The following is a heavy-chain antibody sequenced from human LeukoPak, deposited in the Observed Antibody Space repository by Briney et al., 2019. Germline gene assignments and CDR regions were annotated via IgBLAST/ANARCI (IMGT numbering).Heavy chain of an antibody. Sequence: GASVKVSCKASGYTFTGYYMHWVRQAPGQGLEWMGWINPNSGGTNYAQKFQGRVTMTRDMSISTIYMELARLKSDDTAFYYCARWDGYSSSPDYWGQGSLVTVSS. CDR3: ARWDGYSSSPDY. CDR2: INPNSGGT. CDR1: GYTFTGYY. D-gene: IGHD6-13*01. V-gene: IGHV1-2*02. J-gene: IGHJ4*02.